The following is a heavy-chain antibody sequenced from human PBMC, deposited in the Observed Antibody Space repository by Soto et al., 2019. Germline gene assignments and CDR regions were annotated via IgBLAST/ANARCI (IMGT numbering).Heavy chain of an antibody. CDR2: ISAYNGNT. Sequence: ASVKVSCKASGYTFTSYGISWVRQAPGQGLEWMGRISAYNGNTNYAQKLQGRVTMTADKSTSTAYMELSSLRSEDTAVYYCARVEGELSAFDYWGQGTLVTVSS. CDR1: GYTFTSYG. CDR3: ARVEGELSAFDY. V-gene: IGHV1-18*01. J-gene: IGHJ4*02. D-gene: IGHD3-16*02.